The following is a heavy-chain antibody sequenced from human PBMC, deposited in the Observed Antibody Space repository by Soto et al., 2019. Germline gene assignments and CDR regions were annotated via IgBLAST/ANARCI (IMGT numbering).Heavy chain of an antibody. V-gene: IGHV1-2*02. Sequence: QVQLVQSGAEVKKPGASVKVSCKASGYTFTGYYMHWVRQAPGQGLEWMGWINPNSGGTNYAQKFQGRVTMTRDTSISTADMEMSRLRSDDTAVYYCAIDGWEGLLNDYYYYYGMDVWGQATTVSVSS. CDR2: INPNSGGT. CDR3: AIDGWEGLLNDYYYYYGMDV. CDR1: GYTFTGYY. J-gene: IGHJ6*02. D-gene: IGHD3-3*01.